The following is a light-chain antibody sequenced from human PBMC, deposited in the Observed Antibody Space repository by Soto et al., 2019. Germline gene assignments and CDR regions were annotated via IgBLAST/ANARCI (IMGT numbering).Light chain of an antibody. CDR1: TSKNGSSLLNLSSHIGSNT. V-gene: IGLV1-44*01. J-gene: IGLJ1*01. CDR2: SDY. Sequence: SVLTQPPPASWAPGQRVTLSFFGGTSKNGSSLLNLSSHIGSNTVNWYQQLPGTAPKLLIYSDYQRPSGVPDRFSGSKSGTSASLAISGLQSEDEADYYCAAWDDSLNGYVFGTGTKVTVL. CDR3: AAWDDSLNGYV.